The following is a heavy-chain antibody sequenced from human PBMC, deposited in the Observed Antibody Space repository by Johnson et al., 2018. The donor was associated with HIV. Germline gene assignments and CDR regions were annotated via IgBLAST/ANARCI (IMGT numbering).Heavy chain of an antibody. J-gene: IGHJ3*02. CDR2: IYSGGST. Sequence: VQLVESGGGVVQPGGSLRLSCAASGFTVSSNYMSWVRQAPGKGLEWVSIIYSGGSTYYADSVKGRFTISRDNSKNTLYLQMNSLRADDTAVYYCASDLYCSGGSCQGGAFDIWGQGTMVSVSS. CDR1: GFTVSSNY. CDR3: ASDLYCSGGSCQGGAFDI. D-gene: IGHD2-15*01. V-gene: IGHV3-53*01.